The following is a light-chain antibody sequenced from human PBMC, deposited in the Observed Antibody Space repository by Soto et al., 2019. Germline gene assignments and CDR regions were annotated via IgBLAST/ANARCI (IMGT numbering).Light chain of an antibody. J-gene: IGKJ1*01. Sequence: AIQMTQSPSSLSASVGDRVTITCRASQDIRNFLNWYQQKPGKAPKLLIYAASSLQSGVPSRISGSGSGTDFTLTISSRQPEDFATYYCLQDYNFPRTFGQGTKVEIK. V-gene: IGKV1-6*02. CDR2: AAS. CDR1: QDIRNF. CDR3: LQDYNFPRT.